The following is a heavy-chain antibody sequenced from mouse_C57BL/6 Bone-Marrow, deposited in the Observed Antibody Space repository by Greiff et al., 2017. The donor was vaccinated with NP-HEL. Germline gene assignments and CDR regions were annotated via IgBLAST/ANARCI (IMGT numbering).Heavy chain of an antibody. Sequence: VQLQQSGAELMKPGASVKLSCKATGYTFTGYWIEWVKQRPGHGLEWIGEILPGSGSTNYNEKFKGKATFPVDKSSHTAYMQLSSLTTEDSAIYYYASPGDHYEEVAYWGQGTLVTVSA. J-gene: IGHJ3*01. CDR2: ILPGSGST. V-gene: IGHV1-9*01. CDR3: ASPGDHYEEVAY. CDR1: GYTFTGYW. D-gene: IGHD2-4*01.